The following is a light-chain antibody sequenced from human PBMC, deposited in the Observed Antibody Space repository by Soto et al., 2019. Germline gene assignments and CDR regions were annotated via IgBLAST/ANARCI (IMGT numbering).Light chain of an antibody. J-gene: IGLJ1*01. Sequence: QSVLAQPASVSGSPGQSITISCTGTDSDVGAYDSVSWYRQHPHKAPQLIIYKGTQRPSGVSNRISGATSGNAASLTISGLQADDEADYFCCSSAPESTYVFGIGTKVTVL. CDR2: KGT. CDR3: CSSAPESTYV. V-gene: IGLV2-23*01. CDR1: DSDVGAYDS.